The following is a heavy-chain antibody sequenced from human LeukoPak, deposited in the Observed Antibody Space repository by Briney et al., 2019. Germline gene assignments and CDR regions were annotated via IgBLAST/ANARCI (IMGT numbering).Heavy chain of an antibody. CDR2: INPSGGST. J-gene: IGHJ4*02. D-gene: IGHD3-10*01. Sequence: GASVKVSCKASGYTFTSYYMHWVRQAPGQGLEWMGIINPSGGSTSYAQKFQGRVTMTRDTSTSTVYMELSSLRSEDTAVYYCARARYYGSGSYYNPFDYWGQGTLVTVSS. V-gene: IGHV1-46*01. CDR3: ARARYYGSGSYYNPFDY. CDR1: GYTFTSYY.